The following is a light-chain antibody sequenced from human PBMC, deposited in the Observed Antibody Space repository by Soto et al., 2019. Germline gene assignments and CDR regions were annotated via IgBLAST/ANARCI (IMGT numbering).Light chain of an antibody. CDR3: CSYAGSRTHVL. Sequence: QSVLTQPASVSGSPGQSITISCIGTSSDVGSSNLVSWYQQHPGKAPKVLIYEVSERPSGVSNRFSGSKSGNTASLTISGLQAEDDAEYYCCSYAGSRTHVLFGGGTKVTVL. CDR2: EVS. J-gene: IGLJ2*01. V-gene: IGLV2-23*02. CDR1: SSDVGSSNL.